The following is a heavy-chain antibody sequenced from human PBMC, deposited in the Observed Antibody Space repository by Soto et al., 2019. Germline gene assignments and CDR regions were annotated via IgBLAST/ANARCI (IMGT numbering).Heavy chain of an antibody. CDR2: IWADGNHK. CDR1: GFSFKNYG. V-gene: IGHV3-33*01. J-gene: IGHJ3*02. Sequence: QVQLLDSGGGVVQPGRSLRLSCAASGFSFKNYGMHRVRQAPGKGLEWVAVIWADGNHKFYAESVKGRFTIFRDNSRDSLSPQMDSLRVEDSAMYYCVGERGPFNDFDIWGRVTMVTVSS. CDR3: VGERGPFNDFDI.